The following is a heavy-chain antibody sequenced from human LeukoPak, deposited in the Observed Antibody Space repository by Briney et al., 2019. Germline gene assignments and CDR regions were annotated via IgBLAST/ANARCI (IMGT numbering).Heavy chain of an antibody. J-gene: IGHJ3*02. Sequence: ASVKVSCKASGYTFTSYDINWVRQATGQGLEWMGWMNPNSGNTGYAQKVQGRVTMTRNTSISTAYMELSSLSSEDTAVYYCASTLGYCRSTSCYLSAFDIWGQGTMVTVSS. CDR3: ASTLGYCRSTSCYLSAFDI. V-gene: IGHV1-8*01. CDR2: MNPNSGNT. CDR1: GYTFTSYD. D-gene: IGHD2-2*01.